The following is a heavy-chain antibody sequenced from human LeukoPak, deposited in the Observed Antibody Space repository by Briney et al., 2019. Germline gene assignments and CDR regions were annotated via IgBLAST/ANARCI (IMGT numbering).Heavy chain of an antibody. V-gene: IGHV3-21*01. J-gene: IGHJ4*02. CDR2: ISSSGNYI. D-gene: IGHD3-22*01. CDR1: GFTFSSYS. Sequence: PGGSLRLSCAASGFTFSSYSMNWVRQAPGKGLEWVSSISSSGNYIYDVDSVKGRFTISRDNAKNSLYLQMNSLRAEDTAVYYCAKTRGADSSGYLDYWGQGTLVTVSS. CDR3: AKTRGADSSGYLDY.